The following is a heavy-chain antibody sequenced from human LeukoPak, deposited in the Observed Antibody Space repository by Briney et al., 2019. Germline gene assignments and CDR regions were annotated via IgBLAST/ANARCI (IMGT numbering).Heavy chain of an antibody. V-gene: IGHV7-4-1*02. CDR1: GYTFTSYA. J-gene: IGHJ6*02. Sequence: ASVKVSCKAFGYTFTSYAMNWVRQAPGQGLEWMGWINTNTGNPTYAQGFTGRFVFSLDTSVSTAYLQISSLKAEDTAVYYCARTHSSRYYYYGMDVWGQGTTVTVSS. CDR2: INTNTGNP. CDR3: ARTHSSRYYYYGMDV. D-gene: IGHD6-13*01.